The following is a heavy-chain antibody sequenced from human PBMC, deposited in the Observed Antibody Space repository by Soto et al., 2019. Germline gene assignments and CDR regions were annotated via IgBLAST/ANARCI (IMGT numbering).Heavy chain of an antibody. J-gene: IGHJ6*02. CDR1: GFTFTSSA. CDR3: AADEDYYYDSSGYYSPYYYYGMDV. Sequence: SVKVSCKASGFTFTSSAVQWVRQARGQRLEWIGWIVVGSGNTNYAQKFQERVTITRDMSTSTAYMELSSLRSEDTAVYYCAADEDYYYDSSGYYSPYYYYGMDVWGQGTTVTVS. D-gene: IGHD3-22*01. CDR2: IVVGSGNT. V-gene: IGHV1-58*01.